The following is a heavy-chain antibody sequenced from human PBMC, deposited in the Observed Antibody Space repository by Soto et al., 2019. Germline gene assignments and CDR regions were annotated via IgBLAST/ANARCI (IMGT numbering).Heavy chain of an antibody. CDR1: GFPFSFYA. V-gene: IGHV3-23*01. CDR3: VFDF. CDR2: ISGRGDTT. J-gene: IGHJ4*02. Sequence: EVQLLESGGGLVQPGGSLRLSCVASGFPFSFYAMTWVRQAPGKELEWVSIISGRGDTTLYADSVKGRFTISRDNSKNTLFLQMNSLRAEDTAVYYCVFDFWGQGTLVTVSS.